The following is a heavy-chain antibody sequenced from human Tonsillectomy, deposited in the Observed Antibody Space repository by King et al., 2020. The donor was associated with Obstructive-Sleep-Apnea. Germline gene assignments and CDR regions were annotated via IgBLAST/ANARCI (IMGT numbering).Heavy chain of an antibody. CDR3: AKDIRGSWYDGPFDC. V-gene: IGHV3-9*01. CDR1: GFTFDDYA. Sequence: VQLVESGGGLVQPGGSLRLSFAASGFTFDDYAMHLFRQAPGRGLEWVSGINWNSGSIGYVDSVKGRFTTSRDNARNSLYLQMNSLRAEDTAFYYCAKDIRGSWYDGPFDCWGQGTLVAVSS. J-gene: IGHJ4*02. D-gene: IGHD6-13*01. CDR2: INWNSGSI.